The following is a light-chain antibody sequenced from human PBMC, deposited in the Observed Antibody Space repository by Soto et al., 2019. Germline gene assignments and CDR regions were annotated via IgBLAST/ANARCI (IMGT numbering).Light chain of an antibody. V-gene: IGLV2-14*01. CDR3: TSYTSSTTLYVV. CDR1: SSDVGGYNY. J-gene: IGLJ2*01. CDR2: EVT. Sequence: QSALTQPASVSGSPGQSITISCTGTSSDVGGYNYVSWYQQHPGRAPKLIIYEVTYRPSGVSNRFSGSKSGNTASLTISGLQAEDEADSYCTSYTSSTTLYVVFGGGTKVTVL.